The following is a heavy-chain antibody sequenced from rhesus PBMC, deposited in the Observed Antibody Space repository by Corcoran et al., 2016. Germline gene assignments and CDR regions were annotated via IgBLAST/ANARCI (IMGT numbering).Heavy chain of an antibody. CDR2: CRNLCGTP. V-gene: IGHV3-178*01. CDR1: GFSTSDYY. J-gene: IGHJ4*01. Sequence: EVQLVESGGGLAKPGGSLRLSCAASGFSTSDYYMDWVRQGPGKGLVCVSGCRNLCGTPGYSEAVKGRFTISRDNAKNTLFLQMNSLRGEDTAVYYCSRDFDYWGQGVLVTVTS. CDR3: SRDFDY.